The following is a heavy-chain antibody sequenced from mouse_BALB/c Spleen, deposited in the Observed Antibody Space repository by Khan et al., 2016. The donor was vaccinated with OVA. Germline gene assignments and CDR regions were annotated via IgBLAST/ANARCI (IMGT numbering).Heavy chain of an antibody. V-gene: IGHV1-80*01. CDR2: IYPGDGNT. J-gene: IGHJ3*01. CDR1: GYAFSSYW. CDR3: AREGYYCSRRAWVAY. D-gene: IGHD1-1*01. Sequence: VELVESGAELVRPGSSVKISCKASGYAFSSYWMNWVKQRPGQGLEWIGQIYPGDGNTYYNGKFKGKATLTADRSSSTAYMQLTRLTSEDSAVCFCAREGYYCSRRAWVAYRGQGALVTVSA.